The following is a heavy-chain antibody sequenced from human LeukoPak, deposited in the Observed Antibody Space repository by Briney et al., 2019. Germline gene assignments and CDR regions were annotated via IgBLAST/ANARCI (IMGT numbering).Heavy chain of an antibody. Sequence: GGSLKLSCAASGFTFSGSAVHWVRQSSGKGLEWIGHIDKKDNLYATAYAESVRGRFTISRDDSKDTAFLHMDSLKTEDTALYYCTRDRGTYNWFDPWGQGTLVTVSS. V-gene: IGHV3-73*01. D-gene: IGHD2-15*01. CDR1: GFTFSGSA. CDR2: IDKKDNLYAT. J-gene: IGHJ5*02. CDR3: TRDRGTYNWFDP.